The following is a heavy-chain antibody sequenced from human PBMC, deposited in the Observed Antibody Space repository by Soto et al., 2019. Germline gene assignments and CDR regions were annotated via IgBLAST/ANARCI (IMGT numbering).Heavy chain of an antibody. Sequence: EVQLVESGGGLVQPGGSLRLSCAASGFTFRNYWMHWVRQAPGKGLVWVSRISDYGRINYADSVKGRFTISRDDAKSELYLKMNNLRAEDTAVYYCARGGVEPCDYWGQGALVTVSS. D-gene: IGHD3-10*01. J-gene: IGHJ4*02. CDR2: ISDYGRI. CDR3: ARGGVEPCDY. V-gene: IGHV3-74*01. CDR1: GFTFRNYW.